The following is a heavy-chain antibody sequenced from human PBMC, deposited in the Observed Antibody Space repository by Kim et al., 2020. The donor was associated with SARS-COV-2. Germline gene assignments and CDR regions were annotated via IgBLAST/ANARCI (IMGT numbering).Heavy chain of an antibody. D-gene: IGHD3-22*01. CDR2: ISGSGGST. J-gene: IGHJ4*02. CDR1: GFTFSSYA. Sequence: GGSLRLSCAASGFTFSSYAMSWVRQAPGKGLEWVSAISGSGGSTYYADSVKGRFTISRDNSKNTLYLQMNSLRAEDTAVYYCALPRRYYYDSSGPKPPDYWGQGTLVTVSS. V-gene: IGHV3-23*01. CDR3: ALPRRYYYDSSGPKPPDY.